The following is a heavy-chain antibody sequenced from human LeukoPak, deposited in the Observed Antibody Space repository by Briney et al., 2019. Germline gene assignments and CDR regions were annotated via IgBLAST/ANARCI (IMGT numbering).Heavy chain of an antibody. CDR2: IYTSGST. D-gene: IGHD5-24*01. CDR1: GGSISSGSYY. CDR3: TRDRRDGYNYVDY. J-gene: IGHJ4*02. Sequence: SQTLSLTCTVSGGSISSGSYYWSWIRQPAGKGLEWIGRIYTSGSTNYNPSLKSRVTISVDTSKNQFSLKLSSVTAADTAVYYCTRDRRDGYNYVDYWGQGTLVTVSS. V-gene: IGHV4-61*02.